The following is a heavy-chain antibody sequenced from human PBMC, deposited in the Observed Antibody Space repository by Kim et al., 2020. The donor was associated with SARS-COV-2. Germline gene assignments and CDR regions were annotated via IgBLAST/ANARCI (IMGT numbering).Heavy chain of an antibody. Sequence: KCVVTISVDTSKNQFSLKLSSVTAADTAVYYCARARVGRITIFGVVRHFDYWGQGTLVTVSS. CDR3: ARARVGRITIFGVVRHFDY. V-gene: IGHV4-59*01. J-gene: IGHJ4*02. D-gene: IGHD3-3*01.